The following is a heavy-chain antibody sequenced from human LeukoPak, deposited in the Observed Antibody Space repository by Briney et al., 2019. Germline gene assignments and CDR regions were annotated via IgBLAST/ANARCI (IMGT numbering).Heavy chain of an antibody. Sequence: ASVKVSCKASGYTFTSYGISWVRQAPGQGLEWMGWISAYNGNRNYAQKLQGRVTMTTDTSTSTAYMELRSLRSDDTAVYFCARDGVVVVPAAHSDYWGQGTLVTVSS. CDR2: ISAYNGNR. CDR3: ARDGVVVVPAAHSDY. CDR1: GYTFTSYG. D-gene: IGHD2-2*01. J-gene: IGHJ4*02. V-gene: IGHV1-18*01.